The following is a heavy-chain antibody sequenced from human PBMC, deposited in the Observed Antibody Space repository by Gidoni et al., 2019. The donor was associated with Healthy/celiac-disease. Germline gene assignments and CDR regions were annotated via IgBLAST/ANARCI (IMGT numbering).Heavy chain of an antibody. V-gene: IGHV3-9*01. Sequence: EVQLVESGGGLVQPGRSLRLFCAASGFTFDDYAMHWVRQAPGKGLEWVSGISWNSGSIGYADSVKGRFTISRDNAKNSLYLQMNSLRAEDTALYYCAKPNGYDSSGAFDYWGQGTLVTVSS. CDR1: GFTFDDYA. J-gene: IGHJ4*02. CDR2: ISWNSGSI. CDR3: AKPNGYDSSGAFDY. D-gene: IGHD3-22*01.